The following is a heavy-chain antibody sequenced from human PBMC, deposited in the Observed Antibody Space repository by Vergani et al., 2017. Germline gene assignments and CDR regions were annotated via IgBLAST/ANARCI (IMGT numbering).Heavy chain of an antibody. V-gene: IGHV3-9*01. CDR3: AKVNHYSSSTSCYFDY. CDR1: GFSFDDYA. J-gene: IGHJ4*02. Sequence: EVQLVESGGGLVQPGRSLRLSCAASGFSFDDYAMHWVRQAPGKGLEWVSGISWNSGSIGYEDSVKGRFTISRDNAKKSLYLQMNSLRAVDTALYYCAKVNHYSSSTSCYFDYWGQGTLVTVSS. D-gene: IGHD2-2*01. CDR2: ISWNSGSI.